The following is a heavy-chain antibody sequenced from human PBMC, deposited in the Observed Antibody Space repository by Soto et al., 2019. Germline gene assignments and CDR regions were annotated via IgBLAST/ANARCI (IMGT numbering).Heavy chain of an antibody. V-gene: IGHV1-8*01. CDR2: MNPNSGNT. D-gene: IGHD4-17*01. Sequence: QVQLVQSGAEVKKPGASVKVSCKASGYTFTSYDINWVRQATGQGLEWMGRMNPNSGNTGYAQKFQGRVTMTRNTSISTAYMELSSLRSEDTAVYYCARGGTYGDYGLVDAFDIWGQGTMVTVSS. J-gene: IGHJ3*02. CDR1: GYTFTSYD. CDR3: ARGGTYGDYGLVDAFDI.